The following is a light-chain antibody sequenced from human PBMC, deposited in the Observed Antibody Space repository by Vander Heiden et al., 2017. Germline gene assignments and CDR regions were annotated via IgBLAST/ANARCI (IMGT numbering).Light chain of an antibody. CDR1: QSISNW. J-gene: IGKJ1*01. CDR3: QQYQSYSRT. V-gene: IGKV1-5*03. CDR2: RAS. Sequence: DIQMTQSPPTLSASVGDSVPTTCLASQSISNWLAWYQQKPGKAPKLLIYRASSIEIGVPSRFSGSGSGTEFTLTISSLQPDDFATYYCQQYQSYSRTFGQGTKVEIK.